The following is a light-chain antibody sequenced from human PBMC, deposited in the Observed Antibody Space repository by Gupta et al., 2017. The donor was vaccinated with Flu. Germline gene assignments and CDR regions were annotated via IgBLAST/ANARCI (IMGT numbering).Light chain of an antibody. CDR3: SSYTSSRRV. V-gene: IGLV2-14*01. CDR1: SSDVGGYNY. Sequence: QSALTQPASVSGSPGQSITISCTGTSSDVGGYNYVSWYQQHPGKAPKRMIYEVSNRPSGVYNRFSGSKSGNPASLNISGLQAEDEADYYCSSYTSSRRVFGGGTKLTVL. CDR2: EVS. J-gene: IGLJ2*01.